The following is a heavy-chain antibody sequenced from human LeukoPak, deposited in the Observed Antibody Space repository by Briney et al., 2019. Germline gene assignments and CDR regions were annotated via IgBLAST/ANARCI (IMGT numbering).Heavy chain of an antibody. J-gene: IGHJ4*02. V-gene: IGHV4-59*01. D-gene: IGHD3-10*01. CDR3: ARAPGRLRSLDY. CDR2: IYYSGST. CDR1: GGSISSYY. Sequence: ASETLSLTCTVPGGSISSYYWTWIRQPPGKGLEWIGYIYYSGSTNYSPSLKSRVTISVDTSKNQFSLNLTSVTVADTAVYYCARAPGRLRSLDYWGQGTLVTVSS.